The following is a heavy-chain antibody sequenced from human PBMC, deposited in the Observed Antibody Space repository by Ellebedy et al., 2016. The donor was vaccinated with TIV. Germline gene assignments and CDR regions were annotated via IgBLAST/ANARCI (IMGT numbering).Heavy chain of an antibody. CDR2: INHSGST. D-gene: IGHD3-22*01. CDR1: GGCFSGYY. Sequence: MPSETLSLTCAVYGGCFSGYYWSWIRQPPGKGLEWIGEINHSGSTNYNPSLKSRVTISVDTSKNQFSLKLSSVTAADTAVYYCARVNYYDSSGYYYFSSWFDPWGQGTLVTVSS. V-gene: IGHV4-34*01. J-gene: IGHJ5*02. CDR3: ARVNYYDSSGYYYFSSWFDP.